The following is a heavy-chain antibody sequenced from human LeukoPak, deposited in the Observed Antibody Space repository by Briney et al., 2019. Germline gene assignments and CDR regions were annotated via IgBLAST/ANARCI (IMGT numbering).Heavy chain of an antibody. Sequence: GGSLRLSCAAAGFTFSSYGMTWVRQAPGKGLEWVSYISSSSSTIYYADSVKGRFTISRDNSKNTLYLQMNSLRAEDTAVYYCAKYEAVAVFGFDYWGQGTLVTVSS. V-gene: IGHV3-48*01. J-gene: IGHJ4*02. CDR2: ISSSSSTI. CDR1: GFTFSSYG. CDR3: AKYEAVAVFGFDY. D-gene: IGHD6-19*01.